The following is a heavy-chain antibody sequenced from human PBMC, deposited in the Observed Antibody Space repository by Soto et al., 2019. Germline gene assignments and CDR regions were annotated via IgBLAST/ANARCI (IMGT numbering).Heavy chain of an antibody. CDR3: ARGRGGTYDAFDI. V-gene: IGHV4-59*01. CDR2: IFYSGTT. CDR1: GGSISSYF. Sequence: PSETLSLTCTVSGGSISSYFWSWIRQSPGEGLEWIGYIFYSGTTNYSPSLKSRVTMSLGTAKNQFSLNLTSVTAADTAVYYCARGRGGTYDAFDIWGEVTIFTV. D-gene: IGHD1-26*01. J-gene: IGHJ3*02.